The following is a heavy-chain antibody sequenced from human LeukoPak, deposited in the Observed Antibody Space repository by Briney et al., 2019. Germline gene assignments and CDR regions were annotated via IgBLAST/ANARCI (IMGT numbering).Heavy chain of an antibody. D-gene: IGHD4-17*01. CDR3: TKDPNGDYVGAFDP. CDR1: GFTFSSFA. Sequence: GGSLRLSCAASGFTFSSFAMTWVRQAPGKGLEWVSSITGNHGPTYNTDSVKGRFTISRDNSQNTLYLQMNSLRAEDTAVYYCTKDPNGDYVGAFDPWGQGTLATVSS. CDR2: ITGNHGPT. J-gene: IGHJ5*02. V-gene: IGHV3-23*01.